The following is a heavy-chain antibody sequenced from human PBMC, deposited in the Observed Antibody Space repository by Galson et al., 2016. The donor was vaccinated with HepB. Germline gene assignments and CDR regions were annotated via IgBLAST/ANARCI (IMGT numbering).Heavy chain of an antibody. CDR2: INPHNGAT. CDR3: ARCLVWSTYVSGMDV. V-gene: IGHV1-2*02. J-gene: IGHJ6*04. Sequence: SVKVSCKAFGYSFTSYYLHWVRQAPGQGLEWMGRINPHNGATNYAQSFKGRVTMTRDTSLTTAYMDLSSLRSDDTAVYYCARCLVWSTYVSGMDVWGNGTTVTVSS. D-gene: IGHD6-6*01. CDR1: GYSFTSYY.